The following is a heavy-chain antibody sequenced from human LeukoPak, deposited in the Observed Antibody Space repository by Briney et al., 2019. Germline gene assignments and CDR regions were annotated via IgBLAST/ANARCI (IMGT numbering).Heavy chain of an antibody. CDR1: GFTFSSYG. CDR3: ARWSAELDAFDI. Sequence: GGSLRLSCAASGFTFSSYGMHWVRQAPGKGLEWVAVIWYGGSNKYYADSVKGRFTTSRDNSKNTLYLQMNSLRAEDTAVYYCARWSAELDAFDIWGQGTMVTVSS. CDR2: IWYGGSNK. J-gene: IGHJ3*02. D-gene: IGHD1-7*01. V-gene: IGHV3-33*08.